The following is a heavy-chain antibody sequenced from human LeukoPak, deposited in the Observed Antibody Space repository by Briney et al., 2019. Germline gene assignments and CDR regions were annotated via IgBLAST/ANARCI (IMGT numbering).Heavy chain of an antibody. CDR1: GFTFSSYA. D-gene: IGHD3-10*01. J-gene: IGHJ4*02. Sequence: GGSLRLSCAASGFTFSSYAMSWVRQAPGRGLEWASAISGSGGSTYYADSVKGRFTISRDNSKNTLYLQMNSLRAEDTAVYYCAKGASYGSGSYYNPFSAFDYWGQGTLVTVSS. CDR3: AKGASYGSGSYYNPFSAFDY. CDR2: ISGSGGST. V-gene: IGHV3-23*01.